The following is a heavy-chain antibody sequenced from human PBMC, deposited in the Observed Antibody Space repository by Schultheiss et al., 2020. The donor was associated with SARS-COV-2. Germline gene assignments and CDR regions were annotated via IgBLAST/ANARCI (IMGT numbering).Heavy chain of an antibody. D-gene: IGHD2-15*01. CDR2: INHSGST. CDR1: GGSFSGYY. J-gene: IGHJ5*02. CDR3: ARRGSGGSGWFDP. V-gene: IGHV4-34*01. Sequence: SETLSLTCAVYGGSFSGYYWSWIRQPPGKGLEWIGEINHSGSTNYNPSLKSRVTISVDTSKNQFSLKLSSVTAADTAMYYCARRGSGGSGWFDPWGQGTLVTVSS.